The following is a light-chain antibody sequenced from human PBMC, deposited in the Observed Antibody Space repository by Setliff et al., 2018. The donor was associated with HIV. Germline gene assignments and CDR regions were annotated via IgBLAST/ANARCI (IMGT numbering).Light chain of an antibody. CDR3: SSFRTSRKFV. CDR1: SSDVGLYNF. Sequence: VLTQPASVSGSPGQSITISCTGTSSDVGLYNFVSWYQQHPGKVPKLIIYDVTNRPSGLSHRFSGAKSGNTASLTISGLQADDEADYYCSSFRTSRKFVFGTGTKVT. J-gene: IGLJ1*01. V-gene: IGLV2-14*01. CDR2: DVT.